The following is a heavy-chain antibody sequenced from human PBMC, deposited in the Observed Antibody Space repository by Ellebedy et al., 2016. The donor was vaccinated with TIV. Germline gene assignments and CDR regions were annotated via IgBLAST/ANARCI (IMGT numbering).Heavy chain of an antibody. Sequence: GESLKISCKGSGYSFTSYWISWVRQMPGKGLEWMGRIDPSDSYTNYSPSFQGHVTISADKSISTAYLQWSSLKASDTAMYYCARLEYSSSRGDWFDPWGQGTLVTVSS. J-gene: IGHJ5*02. CDR2: IDPSDSYT. CDR1: GYSFTSYW. CDR3: ARLEYSSSRGDWFDP. V-gene: IGHV5-10-1*01. D-gene: IGHD6-6*01.